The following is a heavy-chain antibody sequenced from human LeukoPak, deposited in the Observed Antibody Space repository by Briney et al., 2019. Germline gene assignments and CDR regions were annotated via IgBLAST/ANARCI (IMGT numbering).Heavy chain of an antibody. CDR1: GFNVSSNY. V-gene: IGHV3-66*01. CDR2: IYSGGST. Sequence: GGSLRLSCAVSGFNVSSNYLNWVRQAPGKGPEWVSVIYSGGSTYYAGSVKGRFTISRDNSKNTLYLQMNSLRAEDTAVYHCARVDSRTAQFDYWGQGTLVTVSS. CDR3: ARVDSRTAQFDY. J-gene: IGHJ4*02. D-gene: IGHD6-13*01.